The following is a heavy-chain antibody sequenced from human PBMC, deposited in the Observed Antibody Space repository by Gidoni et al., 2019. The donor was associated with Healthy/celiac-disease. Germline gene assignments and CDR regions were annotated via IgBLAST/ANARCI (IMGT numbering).Heavy chain of an antibody. CDR1: GGTFSSSA. V-gene: IGHV1-69*01. Sequence: QVQLVQSGAEVKKPGSSVKVSCKASGGTFSSSAIGCVRPSPGQGLEWMGGIIPIFGTANYAQKFQGRVTITADESTSTAYMELSSLRSEDTAVYYCARVGVVSPGGAYCGGDCSLGYYYGMDVWGQGTTVTVSS. CDR2: IIPIFGTA. CDR3: ARVGVVSPGGAYCGGDCSLGYYYGMDV. J-gene: IGHJ6*02. D-gene: IGHD2-21*02.